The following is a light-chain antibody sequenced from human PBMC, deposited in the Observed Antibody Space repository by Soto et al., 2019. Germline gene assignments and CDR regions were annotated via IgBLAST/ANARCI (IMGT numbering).Light chain of an antibody. CDR2: EVN. V-gene: IGLV2-8*01. CDR3: GSYAVTNIFV. Sequence: QSVLTQPPSASGSPGQSVTISCSGTSSDVGGFNYVSWYQQHPGRAPKVLIYEVNKRPSGVPDRFSGSKSGSTASLTVSGLQAEDEAEYYCGSYAVTNIFVFGTGTKVTV. CDR1: SSDVGGFNY. J-gene: IGLJ1*01.